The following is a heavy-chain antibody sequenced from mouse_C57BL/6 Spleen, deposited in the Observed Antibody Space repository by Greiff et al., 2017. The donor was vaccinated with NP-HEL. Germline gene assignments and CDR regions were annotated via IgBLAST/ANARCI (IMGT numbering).Heavy chain of an antibody. CDR1: GYKFTDYE. CDR2: IDPESGGT. J-gene: IGHJ4*01. Sequence: VKLMESGAELVRPGASVTLSCKASGYKFTDYEMHWVKQTPVHGLEWIGAIDPESGGTAYNQKFKGKAILTADKSSSTAYMDLRSLTSEDSAVYYCTNYAMDYWGQGTSVTVSS. CDR3: TNYAMDY. V-gene: IGHV1-15*01.